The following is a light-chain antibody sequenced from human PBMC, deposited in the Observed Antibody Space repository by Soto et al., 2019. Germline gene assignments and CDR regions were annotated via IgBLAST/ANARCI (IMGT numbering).Light chain of an antibody. Sequence: QSVLTQPPSASGIPGQTVTLSCSGSPSNIGSNYAYWYQQLPGTAPKLLIYSNNQRPSGVPDRFSGSKSGTSGSLAISGLRSEDEADYYCAAWEDSVNLWLFGGGTKLTVL. J-gene: IGLJ3*02. CDR1: PSNIGSNY. CDR3: AAWEDSVNLWL. V-gene: IGLV1-47*02. CDR2: SNN.